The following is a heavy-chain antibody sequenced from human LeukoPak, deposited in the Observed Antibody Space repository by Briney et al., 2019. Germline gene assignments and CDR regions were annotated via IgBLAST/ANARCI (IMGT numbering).Heavy chain of an antibody. D-gene: IGHD1-26*01. Sequence: PGGSLRLSSAASGFTFRTYEMNWVRQAPGKGLEWVSYISSSGSTIYYADSLKGRFTNSRDNAKNSLYLQMNSLRAEDTAVYYCATKISGSYYEYIDYWGQGTLVTVSS. CDR1: GFTFRTYE. CDR2: ISSSGSTI. V-gene: IGHV3-48*03. CDR3: ATKISGSYYEYIDY. J-gene: IGHJ4*02.